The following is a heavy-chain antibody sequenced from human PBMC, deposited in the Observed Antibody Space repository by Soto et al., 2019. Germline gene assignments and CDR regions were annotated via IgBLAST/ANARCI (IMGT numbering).Heavy chain of an antibody. CDR1: GGSISSGGSS. Sequence: QLQLQESGSGLVKPSQTLSLTCAVSGGSISSGGSSWSWIRQPPGKGLEWIGYIYHSGSTYYNPSLKSRVTISVDRSKNQFSLKVSSVTAADTAVYYCARAGDSSGPVALGYWGQGTLVTVSS. V-gene: IGHV4-30-2*01. D-gene: IGHD6-19*01. CDR2: IYHSGST. CDR3: ARAGDSSGPVALGY. J-gene: IGHJ4*02.